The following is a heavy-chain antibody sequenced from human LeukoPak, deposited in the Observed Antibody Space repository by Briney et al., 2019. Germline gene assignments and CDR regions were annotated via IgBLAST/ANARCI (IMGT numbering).Heavy chain of an antibody. V-gene: IGHV4-61*05. D-gene: IGHD3-10*01. CDR3: ARGVYHYGSGSYYFDY. J-gene: IGHJ4*02. CDR2: IYTSGST. Sequence: PSETLSLTCSVSGDSISLSFYYWGWIRQPPGKALEWIGRIYTSGSTNHNPSLKSRVTMSVDKSKNQLSLKLSSVTAADTAMYYCARGVYHYGSGSYYFDYWGQGTLVTVSS. CDR1: GDSISLSFYY.